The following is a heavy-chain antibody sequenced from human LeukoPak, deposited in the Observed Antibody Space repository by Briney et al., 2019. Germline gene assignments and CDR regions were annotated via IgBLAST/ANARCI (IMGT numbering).Heavy chain of an antibody. CDR1: GYRFTNYW. V-gene: IGHV5-51*01. CDR2: IYPGDSNT. J-gene: IGHJ2*01. CDR3: ARRVVNNRNWYFNL. Sequence: HGESLKISCKGSGYRFTNYWIGWVRQMPGKGLEWMGIIYPGDSNTRYSPSFQGQVTISVDKSINTAYVQWSSLKASDTAMYYCARRVVNNRNWYFNLWGRGTLVTVSS. D-gene: IGHD4-23*01.